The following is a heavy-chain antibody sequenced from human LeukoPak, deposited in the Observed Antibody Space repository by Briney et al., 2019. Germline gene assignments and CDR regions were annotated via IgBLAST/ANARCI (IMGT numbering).Heavy chain of an antibody. CDR1: GAYISSYY. V-gene: IGHV4-59*01. CDR3: ARDGCSSTSCYLYY. J-gene: IGHJ4*02. CDR2: IYYSGST. D-gene: IGHD2-2*01. Sequence: SETLSLTCTVSGAYISSYYWSWIRQTPGKGLEWIGYIYYSGSTNYNPSLKSRVTISVDTSKNQFSLKLSSVTAADTAVYYCARDGCSSTSCYLYYWGQGTLVTVSS.